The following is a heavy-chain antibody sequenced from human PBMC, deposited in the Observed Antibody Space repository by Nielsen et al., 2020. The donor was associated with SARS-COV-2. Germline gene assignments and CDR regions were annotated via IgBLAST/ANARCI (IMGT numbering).Heavy chain of an antibody. Sequence: WIRQPPGKGLEWVSYISSSGSTIYYADSVKGRFTISRDNAKNSLYLQMNSLRAEDTAVYYCARVNCTNGVCYHPMYYYYGMDVWGQGTTVTVSS. J-gene: IGHJ6*02. V-gene: IGHV3-11*01. CDR3: ARVNCTNGVCYHPMYYYYGMDV. CDR2: ISSSGSTI. D-gene: IGHD2-8*01.